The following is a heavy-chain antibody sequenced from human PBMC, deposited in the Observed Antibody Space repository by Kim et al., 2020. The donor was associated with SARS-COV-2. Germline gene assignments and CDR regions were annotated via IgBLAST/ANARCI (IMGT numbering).Heavy chain of an antibody. Sequence: SETLSLTCAVYGGSFSGYHWSWVRQPPGKGLEWIGEINHSGGTNYNPSLKSRVTISLDTSKHQFSLKLSSVTAAATAVYYCARWVVYGSGEDVWGQGTTVTVSS. CDR2: INHSGGT. CDR3: ARWVVYGSGEDV. V-gene: IGHV4-34*01. D-gene: IGHD3-10*01. J-gene: IGHJ6*02. CDR1: GGSFSGYH.